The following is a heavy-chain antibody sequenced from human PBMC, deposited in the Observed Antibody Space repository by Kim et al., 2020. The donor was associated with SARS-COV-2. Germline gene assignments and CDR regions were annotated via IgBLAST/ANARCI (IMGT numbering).Heavy chain of an antibody. CDR2: IYYSGST. J-gene: IGHJ4*02. Sequence: SETLSLTCTVSGGSISSSSYYWGWIRQPPGKGLEWIGSIYYSGSTYYNPSLKSRVTISVDTSKNQFSLKLSSVTAADTAVYYCARQSAGYNGGGDSYYFDYWGQGTLVTVSS. D-gene: IGHD2-8*01. CDR1: GGSISSSSYY. V-gene: IGHV4-39*01. CDR3: ARQSAGYNGGGDSYYFDY.